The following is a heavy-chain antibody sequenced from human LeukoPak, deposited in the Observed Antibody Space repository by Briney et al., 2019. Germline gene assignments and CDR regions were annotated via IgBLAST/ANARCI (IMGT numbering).Heavy chain of an antibody. V-gene: IGHV4-59*12. CDR1: GVSISPYY. Sequence: SETLSLTCTLSGVSISPYYWSWIRQPPGKGLEWIGFIFYRGNTNYNPSLKSRVTISVDTSNNQFSLKLNSVTAADTAVYYCARDGVARIDYWGQGTLVTVSS. D-gene: IGHD2-15*01. CDR2: IFYRGNT. CDR3: ARDGVARIDY. J-gene: IGHJ4*02.